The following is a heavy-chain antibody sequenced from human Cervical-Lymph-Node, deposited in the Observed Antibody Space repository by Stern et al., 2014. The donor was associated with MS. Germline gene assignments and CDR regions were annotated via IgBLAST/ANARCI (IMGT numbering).Heavy chain of an antibody. Sequence: QVQLVESGGGVVQPGRSLRLSCAASGFIFSSYAMHWVRQAPGKGLDWVAFLSNEGSKQFYADSVKGRFTIFRDNSNNTLYLQMNSLRPEDTAVYYCARDTCRGGGCYFRYWGQGILITVSS. CDR3: ARDTCRGGGCYFRY. V-gene: IGHV3-30-3*01. CDR2: LSNEGSKQ. D-gene: IGHD2-15*01. CDR1: GFIFSSYA. J-gene: IGHJ4*02.